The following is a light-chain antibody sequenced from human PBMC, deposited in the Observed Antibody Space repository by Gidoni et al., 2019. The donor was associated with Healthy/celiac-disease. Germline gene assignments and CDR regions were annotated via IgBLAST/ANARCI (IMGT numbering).Light chain of an antibody. J-gene: IGKJ1*01. CDR2: AAS. V-gene: IGKV1-39*01. Sequence: IQMTQSPSSLSASVGDRVTITCRASQSISSYLNWYQQKPGKAPKLLIYAASSLQSGVPSRFSGSGSGTDFTLTISSLQPEDFATYYCKQSYSTPTFGQGTKVEIK. CDR3: KQSYSTPT. CDR1: QSISSY.